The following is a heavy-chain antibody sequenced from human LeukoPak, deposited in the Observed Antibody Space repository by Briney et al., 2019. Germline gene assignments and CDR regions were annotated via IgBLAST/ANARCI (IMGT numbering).Heavy chain of an antibody. D-gene: IGHD2-2*01. J-gene: IGHJ6*02. CDR1: GGSISSYY. Sequence: SETLSLTCTVSGGSISSYYWSWIRQPPGKGPEWIGYIYYSGSTNYNPSLKSRVTISVDTSKNHFSLKLSSVAAADTAVYYCARKNDVTGNALDVWGQGTTVTVSS. CDR3: ARKNDVTGNALDV. V-gene: IGHV4-59*01. CDR2: IYYSGST.